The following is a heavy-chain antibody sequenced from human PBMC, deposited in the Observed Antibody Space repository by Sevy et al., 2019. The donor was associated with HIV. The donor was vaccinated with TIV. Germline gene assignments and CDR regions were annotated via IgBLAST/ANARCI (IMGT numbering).Heavy chain of an antibody. V-gene: IGHV3-30*02. Sequence: GWSLRLSCAASGFTFSNYGMYWVRQAPGTGLEWVAFIRYDGSSEYYADSVKGRFTISRDNSQNTVFLQMNSLRPEDTAVYYCAKPDKSLATTGPRFDSWGQGALVTVSS. CDR1: GFTFSNYG. D-gene: IGHD6-13*01. J-gene: IGHJ4*02. CDR3: AKPDKSLATTGPRFDS. CDR2: IRYDGSSE.